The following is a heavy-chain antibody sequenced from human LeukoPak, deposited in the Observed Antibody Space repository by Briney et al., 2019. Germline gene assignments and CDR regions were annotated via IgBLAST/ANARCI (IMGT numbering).Heavy chain of an antibody. D-gene: IGHD2-21*02. CDR3: ARDATRGGDNDY. Sequence: GGSLRLSCAASGFTFSSSAMSWVRQAPGKGLEWVSAISNNGGYTYYADSVQGRFTISRDNSKSTLCLQMNSLRAEDTAVYYCARDATRGGDNDYWGQGTRVIVSS. CDR2: ISNNGGYT. V-gene: IGHV3-23*01. CDR1: GFTFSSSA. J-gene: IGHJ4*02.